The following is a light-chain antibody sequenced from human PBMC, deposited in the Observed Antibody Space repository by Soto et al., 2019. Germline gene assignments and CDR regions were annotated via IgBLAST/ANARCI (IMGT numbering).Light chain of an antibody. CDR2: GAS. V-gene: IGKV3-20*01. J-gene: IGKJ1*01. CDR3: QQYGSSPPKT. Sequence: EILMTQSPATLSVSPGERATLSCRASQSVDGNLAWYQQKPGQAPRLLIYGASTRATGIADRFSGSGSGTDFTLTISRLDPEDLAVYYCQQYGSSPPKTFGQGAKVDIK. CDR1: QSVDGN.